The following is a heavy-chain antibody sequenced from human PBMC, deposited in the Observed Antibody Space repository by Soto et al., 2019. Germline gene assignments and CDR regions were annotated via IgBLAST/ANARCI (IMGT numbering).Heavy chain of an antibody. CDR2: IIPILGIA. J-gene: IGHJ4*02. CDR1: GGTFSSYT. Sequence: QVQLVQSGAEVKKPGSSVKVSCKASGGTFSSYTISWVRQAPGQGLEWMGRIIPILGIANYAQKLQGRVTITADKSTSTAYMELSSLRSEDTAVYYCARDTTVVTPGDYWGQGTLVTVSS. D-gene: IGHD4-17*01. CDR3: ARDTTVVTPGDY. V-gene: IGHV1-69*08.